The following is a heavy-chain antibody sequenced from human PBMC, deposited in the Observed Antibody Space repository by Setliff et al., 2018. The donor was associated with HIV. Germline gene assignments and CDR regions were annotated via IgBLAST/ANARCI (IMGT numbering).Heavy chain of an antibody. CDR1: GGNFRFYA. CDR2: IIPMFVTA. D-gene: IGHD1-1*01. V-gene: IGHV1-69*13. J-gene: IGHJ5*02. Sequence: GASVKVSCKASGGNFRFYAFSWVRQAPGQGLEWMGGIIPMFVTANYAQKFQDRVTITADESTSTAYMELSSLRFEDTAVYYCARAKATRQARTTNCFDPWGQETLVTVSS. CDR3: ARAKATRQARTTNCFDP.